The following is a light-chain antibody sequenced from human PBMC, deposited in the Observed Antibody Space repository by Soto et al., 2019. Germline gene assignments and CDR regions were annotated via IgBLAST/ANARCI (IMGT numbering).Light chain of an antibody. Sequence: QSVLTQPPSVSAAPGQKVTISCSGSSSNIGNNYVSWYQLLQGTAPKLLIYDNNKRHSRIPDRFSGSKSGTSATLGITGLQTGDEVDYYWGTRDSSRSAGVFGGGTQLTVL. CDR1: SSNIGNNY. CDR3: GTRDSSRSAGV. V-gene: IGLV1-51*01. J-gene: IGLJ2*01. CDR2: DNN.